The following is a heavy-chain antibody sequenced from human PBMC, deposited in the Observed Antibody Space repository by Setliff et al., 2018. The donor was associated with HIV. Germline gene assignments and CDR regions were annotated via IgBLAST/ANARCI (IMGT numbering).Heavy chain of an antibody. CDR3: ARVFSAGWFDS. J-gene: IGHJ5*01. CDR1: GYIFTNYW. V-gene: IGHV5-51*01. CDR2: IYPGDSAI. Sequence: GESLNISCKASGYIFTNYWIGWVRQMPGKGLEWIGVIYPGDSAIRYSPSFQGQVSISADKSISTAYLQWSSLKASDSATYYCARVFSAGWFDSWGQGTLVTVSS. D-gene: IGHD6-13*01.